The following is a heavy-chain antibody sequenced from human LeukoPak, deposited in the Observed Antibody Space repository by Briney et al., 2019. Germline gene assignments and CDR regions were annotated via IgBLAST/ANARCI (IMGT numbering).Heavy chain of an antibody. Sequence: SETLSLTCTVSGGSISSSSYYWGWIRQPPGKGLEWIGSIYSGSTYYNPSLKSRVTISVDTSKNQFSLKLSSVTAADTAVYYCARGRYYFDYWGQGTLVTVSS. CDR1: GGSISSSSYY. CDR3: ARGRYYFDY. V-gene: IGHV4-39*07. CDR2: IYSGST. J-gene: IGHJ4*02.